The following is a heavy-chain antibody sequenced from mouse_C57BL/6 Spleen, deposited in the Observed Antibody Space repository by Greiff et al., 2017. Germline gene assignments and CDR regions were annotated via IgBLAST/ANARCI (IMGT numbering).Heavy chain of an antibody. Sequence: VKLQQPGAELVRPGSSVKLSCKASGYTFTSYWMDWVKQRPGQGLEWIGNIYPSDSETHYSQKFKDKATLTVDKSSSTAYMQLSSLTSADSAVYYCAREGGYFDYWGQGTTLTVSS. CDR1: GYTFTSYW. CDR2: IYPSDSET. V-gene: IGHV1-61*01. J-gene: IGHJ2*01. CDR3: AREGGYFDY.